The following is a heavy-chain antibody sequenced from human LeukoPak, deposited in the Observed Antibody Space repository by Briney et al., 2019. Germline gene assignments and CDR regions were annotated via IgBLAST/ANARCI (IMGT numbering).Heavy chain of an antibody. CDR1: GYGFTSYW. Sequence: GASLKISFKGSGYGFTSYWIGWVRPMPGKGLGWMGIIYPGDSDTRYSPSFQGQVTISADKSISTAYLQWSSLKASDTAMYYCARLGDPYYYDSSGYYWFDPWGQGTLVTVSS. J-gene: IGHJ5*02. CDR3: ARLGDPYYYDSSGYYWFDP. V-gene: IGHV5-51*01. CDR2: IYPGDSDT. D-gene: IGHD3-22*01.